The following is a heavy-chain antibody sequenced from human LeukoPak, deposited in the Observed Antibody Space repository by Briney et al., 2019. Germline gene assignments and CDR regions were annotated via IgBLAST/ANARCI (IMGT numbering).Heavy chain of an antibody. J-gene: IGHJ1*01. Sequence: GGSLRLSCAASGFTFSSDSMNWVRQAPGKGLEWVSSISSSSSYIYYADSVKGRFTISRDNAKNSLYLQMNSLRAEDTAVYYCARFYSSGSSEYFQHWGQGTLVTVPS. CDR2: ISSSSSYI. D-gene: IGHD6-19*01. CDR1: GFTFSSDS. CDR3: ARFYSSGSSEYFQH. V-gene: IGHV3-21*01.